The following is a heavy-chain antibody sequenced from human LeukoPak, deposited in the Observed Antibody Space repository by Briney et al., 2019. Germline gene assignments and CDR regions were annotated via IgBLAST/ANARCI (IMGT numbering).Heavy chain of an antibody. D-gene: IGHD1-26*01. CDR2: VRRDGTNK. CDR3: SKDVALYREPLDY. J-gene: IGHJ4*02. V-gene: IGHV3-30*02. Sequence: GGSLRLSCAASGFTCISSGMHWVRQAPGKGLEWVAFVRRDGTNKNYIDSVKGRFSIYIDNSENTLYLQMNSLRAEDTAVYYCSKDVALYREPLDYWGQGTLVTVSS. CDR1: GFTCISSG.